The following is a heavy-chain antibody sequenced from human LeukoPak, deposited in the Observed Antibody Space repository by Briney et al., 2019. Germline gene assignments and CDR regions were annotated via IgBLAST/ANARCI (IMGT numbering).Heavy chain of an antibody. J-gene: IGHJ4*02. Sequence: ASVKVSCKASGYTFTGYYMHWVRQAPGQGLEGMGWINPNSGGTNYAQKFQGRVTMTRDTSISTAYMELSRLRSDDTAVYYCARVRREIDYVWGSYRRSPFDYWGQGTLVTVSS. CDR3: ARVRREIDYVWGSYRRSPFDY. CDR2: INPNSGGT. CDR1: GYTFTGYY. D-gene: IGHD3-16*02. V-gene: IGHV1-2*02.